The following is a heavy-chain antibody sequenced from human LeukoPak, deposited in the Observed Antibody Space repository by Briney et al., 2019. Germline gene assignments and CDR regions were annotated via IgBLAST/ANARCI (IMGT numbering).Heavy chain of an antibody. J-gene: IGHJ1*01. Sequence: PGGSLRLSCAASGFTVSSNYMSWVRQAPGKGLEWVSVIYSGGSTYYADSVKCRFTISRDNSKNTLYLQMNSLRAEDTAVYYCARDSQLQYFQHWGQGTLVTVSS. V-gene: IGHV3-53*01. CDR1: GFTVSSNY. CDR2: IYSGGST. CDR3: ARDSQLQYFQH. D-gene: IGHD2-21*01.